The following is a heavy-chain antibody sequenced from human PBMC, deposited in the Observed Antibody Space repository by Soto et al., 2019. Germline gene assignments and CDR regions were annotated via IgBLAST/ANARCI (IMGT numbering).Heavy chain of an antibody. CDR3: ARVEYYYDSSGQADYYYGMDV. CDR2: IIPIFGTA. D-gene: IGHD3-22*01. V-gene: IGHV1-69*13. J-gene: IGHJ6*02. CDR1: GGTFSSYA. Sequence: SVKVSCKASGGTFSSYAISWVRQAPGQGLEWMGGIIPIFGTANYAQKFQGRVTITADESTSTAYMELSSLRSEDTAVYYCARVEYYYDSSGQADYYYGMDVWGQGTTVTVSS.